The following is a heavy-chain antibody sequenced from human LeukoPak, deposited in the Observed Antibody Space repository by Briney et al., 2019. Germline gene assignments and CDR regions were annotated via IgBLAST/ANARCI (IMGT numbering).Heavy chain of an antibody. Sequence: GASVKVSCKASGYTFTGYYMHWVRQAPGQGLEWMGWINPNSGGTNYAQKFQGRVTMTRDTSISTAYMELSRLRSDDTAVYYCARGARIAAAGTEGDPSFDYWGQGTLVTVSS. CDR3: ARGARIAAAGTEGDPSFDY. CDR1: GYTFTGYY. V-gene: IGHV1-2*02. CDR2: INPNSGGT. J-gene: IGHJ4*02. D-gene: IGHD6-13*01.